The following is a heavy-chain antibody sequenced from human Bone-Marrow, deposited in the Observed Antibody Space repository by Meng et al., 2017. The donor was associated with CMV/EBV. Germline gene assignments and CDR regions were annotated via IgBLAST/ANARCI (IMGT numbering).Heavy chain of an antibody. CDR2: IKQDGSEK. J-gene: IGHJ4*02. D-gene: IGHD3-3*01. V-gene: IGHV3-7*01. Sequence: GESLKISCAASGFTLSSYWMSWVRQAPGKGLEWVANIKQDGSEKYYVDSVKGRFTISRDNAKNSLYLQMNSLRAEDTAVYYCARDRLGYYDFWSGPLPLDYWGQGTLVTVSS. CDR1: GFTLSSYW. CDR3: ARDRLGYYDFWSGPLPLDY.